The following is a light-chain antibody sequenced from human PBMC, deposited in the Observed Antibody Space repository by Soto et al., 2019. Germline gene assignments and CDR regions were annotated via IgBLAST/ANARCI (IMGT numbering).Light chain of an antibody. CDR2: GAS. CDR1: QSISSD. Sequence: EIVLTQSPDTLSLSPGERATLSCRASQSISSDLAWYQQKPGQAPRLLIYGASNRATGIPARFSGSGSGTDFTLTISSLEPEDFAVYYCQQRINWPLTFGGGTKVEIK. CDR3: QQRINWPLT. J-gene: IGKJ4*01. V-gene: IGKV3-11*01.